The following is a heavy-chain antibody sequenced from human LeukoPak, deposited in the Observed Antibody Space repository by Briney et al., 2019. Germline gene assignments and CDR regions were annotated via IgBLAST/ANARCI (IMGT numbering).Heavy chain of an antibody. V-gene: IGHV3-73*01. Sequence: GGSLRRSCAASGFTFSDSTMHWVRQASGKGLEWVGRIRTKPNTYATAYAASVKGRFTISRDDSKNTAYLQMNSLKTDDTAVYYCTRHTERNSDWGQGTLVTVSS. CDR3: TRHTERNSD. J-gene: IGHJ4*02. D-gene: IGHD2/OR15-2a*01. CDR2: IRTKPNTYAT. CDR1: GFTFSDST.